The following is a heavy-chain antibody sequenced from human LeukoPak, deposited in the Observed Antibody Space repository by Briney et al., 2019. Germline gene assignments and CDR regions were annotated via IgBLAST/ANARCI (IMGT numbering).Heavy chain of an antibody. CDR3: ASAAVPLSYHNWFDP. CDR1: GVTFSSYA. D-gene: IGHD3-16*02. V-gene: IGHV3-30*04. J-gene: IGHJ5*02. Sequence: GGSLRLSCAASGVTFSSYAMHRVRPAPGKGLEWVAVISYDGSNKYYADSVKGRFTISRDNSKNTLYLQMNSLRAEDTAVYYCASAAVPLSYHNWFDPWGQGTLVTVSS. CDR2: ISYDGSNK.